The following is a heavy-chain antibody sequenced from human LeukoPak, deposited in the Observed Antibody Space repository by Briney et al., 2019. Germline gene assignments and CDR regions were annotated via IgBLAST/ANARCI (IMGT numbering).Heavy chain of an antibody. CDR1: GFTFSSYG. CDR2: ISYDGSNK. J-gene: IGHJ4*02. V-gene: IGHV3-30*18. D-gene: IGHD6-19*01. CDR3: AKAGAYSSGWYY. Sequence: GGSLRLSCAASGFTFSSYGVHWVRQAPGKGLEWVAVISYDGSNKYYADSVKGRFTISRDNSKNTLYLQMNSLRAEDTAVYYCAKAGAYSSGWYYWGQGTLVTVSS.